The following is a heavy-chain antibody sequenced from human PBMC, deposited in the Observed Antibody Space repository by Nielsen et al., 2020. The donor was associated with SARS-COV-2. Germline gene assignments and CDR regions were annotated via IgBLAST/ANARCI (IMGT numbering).Heavy chain of an antibody. D-gene: IGHD4/OR15-4a*01. CDR3: ARVGSYGDPEYLDY. CDR2: IKLDGSEK. V-gene: IGHV3-7*01. CDR1: GFNFRGYW. Sequence: GGSLRLSCLVSGFNFRGYWMTWVRQAPGKGLEWVGNIKLDGSEKYYVDSVKGRFTISRDNARNTLYLQMNSLRVEDTAVYYCARVGSYGDPEYLDYWGQGALVTVSS. J-gene: IGHJ4*02.